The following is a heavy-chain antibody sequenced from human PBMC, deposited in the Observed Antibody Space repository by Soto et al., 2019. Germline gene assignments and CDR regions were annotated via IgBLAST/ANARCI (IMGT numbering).Heavy chain of an antibody. CDR3: ARGPAIFGVVIITDP. V-gene: IGHV1-46*03. CDR1: GYTFTGYY. D-gene: IGHD3-3*01. CDR2: INPSGGGT. Sequence: ASVKVSCKASGYTFTGYYMHWVRQAPGQGLEWMGIINPSGGGTSYAQKFQGRVTMTRDTSTSTAYMELSSLRSEDTAVYYCARGPAIFGVVIITDPWGQGTLVTVSS. J-gene: IGHJ5*02.